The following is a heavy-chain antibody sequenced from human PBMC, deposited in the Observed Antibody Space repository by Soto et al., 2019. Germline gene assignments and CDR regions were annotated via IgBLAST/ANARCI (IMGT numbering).Heavy chain of an antibody. CDR1: GFTVSSNY. V-gene: IGHV3-66*01. CDR2: IYSGGST. J-gene: IGHJ3*02. Sequence: GGSLRLSCAASGFTVSSNYMSWVRQAPGKGLEWVSVIYSGGSTYYADSVKGRFTISRDNSKNTLYLQMNSLRAEDTAVYYCASYHSVVVAATDAFDIWGQGTMVTV. CDR3: ASYHSVVVAATDAFDI. D-gene: IGHD2-15*01.